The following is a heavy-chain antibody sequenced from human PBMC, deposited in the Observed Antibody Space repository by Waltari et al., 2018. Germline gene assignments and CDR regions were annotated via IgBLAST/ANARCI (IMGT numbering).Heavy chain of an antibody. D-gene: IGHD3-10*01. J-gene: IGHJ4*02. Sequence: QVQLQQWGAGLLKPSETLSLTCAVYGGSSSGYYWRWTRQPPGKGLEWIGEINHSGSTNYNPSLKSRVTISVDTSKNQFSLKLSSVTAADTAVYYCARVAMVRDKVDYWGQGTLVTVSS. CDR1: GGSSSGYY. V-gene: IGHV4-34*01. CDR2: INHSGST. CDR3: ARVAMVRDKVDY.